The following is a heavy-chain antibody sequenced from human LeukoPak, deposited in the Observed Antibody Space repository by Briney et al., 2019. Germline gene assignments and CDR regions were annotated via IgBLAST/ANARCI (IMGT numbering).Heavy chain of an antibody. Sequence: PGGSLRLSCVASGFIFSEHYMDWVRQAPGKGPEWVGRITNKDTKYTTEYAASVKGRFTISRDDSKKSLYLQMNSLKIEDTAVYYCSRGLGSPGVSDWGQGTLVTVSS. J-gene: IGHJ4*02. CDR2: ITNKDTKYTT. V-gene: IGHV3-72*01. D-gene: IGHD1-26*01. CDR3: SRGLGSPGVSD. CDR1: GFIFSEHY.